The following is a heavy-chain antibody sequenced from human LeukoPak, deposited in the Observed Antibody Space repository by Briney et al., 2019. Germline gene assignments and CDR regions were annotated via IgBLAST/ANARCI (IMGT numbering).Heavy chain of an antibody. CDR2: ISDGGDTT. Sequence: GGSLRLSCAASGFTFSNNGMTWVRQAPGKGMEWVTGISDGGDTTYDAGSVKGRFTVSRDNSKNILYLQMNSLGAEDTAIYYCAKTQGFFDHWGQGSLVTVSS. V-gene: IGHV3-23*01. CDR3: AKTQGFFDH. CDR1: GFTFSNNG. J-gene: IGHJ4*02.